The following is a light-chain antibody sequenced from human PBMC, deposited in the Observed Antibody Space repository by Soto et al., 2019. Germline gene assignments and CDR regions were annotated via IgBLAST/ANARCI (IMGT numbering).Light chain of an antibody. CDR1: SSDVGGYNY. V-gene: IGLV2-14*01. J-gene: IGLJ3*02. Sequence: QSALTQPASVSGSPGQSITISCTGTSSDVGGYNYVSWYQQHPGKAPKLMIYEVSNRPSGVSNRFSGSKSGNTASLTISGLQAEDEADYYCSSYTSSSWVFGGGTKLTVI. CDR3: SSYTSSSWV. CDR2: EVS.